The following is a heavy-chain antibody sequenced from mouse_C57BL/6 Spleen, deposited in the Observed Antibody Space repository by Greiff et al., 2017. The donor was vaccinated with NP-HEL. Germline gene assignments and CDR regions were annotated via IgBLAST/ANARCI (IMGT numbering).Heavy chain of an antibody. CDR1: GYAFSSSW. CDR3: AMGSYGYPAWFAY. D-gene: IGHD2-2*01. Sequence: QVQLQQSGPELVKPGASVKISCKASGYAFSSSWMNWVKQRPGKGLEWIGRIYPGDGDTNYNGKFKGKATLTADKSSSTAYMQLSSLTSEDSAVYFCAMGSYGYPAWFAYWGQGTLVTVSA. CDR2: IYPGDGDT. J-gene: IGHJ3*01. V-gene: IGHV1-82*01.